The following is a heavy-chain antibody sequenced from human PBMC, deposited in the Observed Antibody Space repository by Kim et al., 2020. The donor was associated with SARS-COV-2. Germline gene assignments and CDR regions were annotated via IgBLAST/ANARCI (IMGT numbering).Heavy chain of an antibody. Sequence: YNNPSLKSRVTISVDTSKNQFSLKLSSVTAADTAVYYCARASIAAAGTDYWGQGTLVTVSS. J-gene: IGHJ4*02. D-gene: IGHD6-13*01. CDR3: ARASIAAAGTDY. V-gene: IGHV4-31*02.